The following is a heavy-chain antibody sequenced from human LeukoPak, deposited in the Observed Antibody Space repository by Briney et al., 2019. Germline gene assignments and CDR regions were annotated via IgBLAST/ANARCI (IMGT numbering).Heavy chain of an antibody. CDR1: GFAFSTYE. V-gene: IGHV3-48*03. D-gene: IGHD3-16*01. CDR2: ISSSGSTI. CDR3: ARVGAYAAVNC. J-gene: IGHJ4*02. Sequence: GGSLRLSCAASGFAFSTYEMNWVRQAPGKGLEWVPYISSSGSTIYYADSVKGRFTISRDNAKNSLYLQMNSLRAEDTAVYYCARVGAYAAVNCWGQGTLVTVSS.